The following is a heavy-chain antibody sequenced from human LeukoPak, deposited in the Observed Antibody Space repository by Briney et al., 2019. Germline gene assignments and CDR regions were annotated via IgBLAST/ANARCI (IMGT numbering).Heavy chain of an antibody. Sequence: PSETLSLTCTVSGDSISSSNCYWGWIRQPPGKGLEWIGSIYYSGSTYYNPSLKSRVTISVDTSKNQFSLKLSSVTAADTAVYYCARDPDGAARPSQEIAFDIWGQGTMVTVSS. D-gene: IGHD6-6*01. CDR2: IYYSGST. CDR1: GDSISSSNCY. CDR3: ARDPDGAARPSQEIAFDI. J-gene: IGHJ3*02. V-gene: IGHV4-39*07.